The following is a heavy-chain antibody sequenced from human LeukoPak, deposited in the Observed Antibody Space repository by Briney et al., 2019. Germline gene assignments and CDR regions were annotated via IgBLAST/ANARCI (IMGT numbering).Heavy chain of an antibody. CDR3: AKGAITFGGVIVGNWFDP. V-gene: IGHV3-23*01. CDR1: GFTFSSYA. D-gene: IGHD3-16*02. CDR2: ISGSGGST. Sequence: GGSLRLSCAASGFTFSSYAMSWVRQAPGKGLEWVSAISGSGGSTYYADSVKGWFTISRDNSKNTLYLQMNSLRAEDTAVYYCAKGAITFGGVIVGNWFDPWGQGTLVTVSS. J-gene: IGHJ5*02.